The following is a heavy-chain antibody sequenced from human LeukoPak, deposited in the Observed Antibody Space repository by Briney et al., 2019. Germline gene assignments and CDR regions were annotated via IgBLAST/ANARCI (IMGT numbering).Heavy chain of an antibody. J-gene: IGHJ4*02. V-gene: IGHV4-34*01. CDR1: GGSFSGYY. CDR2: INHSGNT. D-gene: IGHD3-16*01. CDR3: ARESWSYASKFHY. Sequence: PSETLSLTCAVSGGSFSGYYWSWIRQSPGKGLEWIGEINHSGNTNYNPSLKSRVTISVDTSKNQFSLKLSSVTAADTAVYYCARESWSYASKFHYWGQGTLVTVSS.